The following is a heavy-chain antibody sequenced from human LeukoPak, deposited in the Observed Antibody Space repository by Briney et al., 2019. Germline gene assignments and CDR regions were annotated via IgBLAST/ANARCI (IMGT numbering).Heavy chain of an antibody. CDR1: GGSISSYY. D-gene: IGHD6-13*01. CDR3: ARTTEAHSWRTRYYDYYMDV. J-gene: IGHJ6*03. Sequence: SETLSLTCTVSGGSISSYYWSWIRQPPGKGLEWIGYIYYSGSTNYNPSLKSRVTISVDTSKNQFSLKRSSVTAADTAVYYCARTTEAHSWRTRYYDYYMDVWGKGTTVTVSS. V-gene: IGHV4-59*01. CDR2: IYYSGST.